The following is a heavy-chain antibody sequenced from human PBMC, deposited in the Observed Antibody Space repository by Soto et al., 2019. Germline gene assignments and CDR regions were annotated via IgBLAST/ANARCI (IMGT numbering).Heavy chain of an antibody. D-gene: IGHD3-3*01. CDR2: INAGNGNT. Sequence: ASVKVSCKASGYTFTSYAMHWVRQAPGQRLEWMGWINAGNGNTKYSQKFQGRVTITRDTSASTAYMELSSLRSEDTAVYYCALWYYDFWSGYRTDYWGQGTLVTVSS. CDR1: GYTFTSYA. V-gene: IGHV1-3*01. J-gene: IGHJ4*02. CDR3: ALWYYDFWSGYRTDY.